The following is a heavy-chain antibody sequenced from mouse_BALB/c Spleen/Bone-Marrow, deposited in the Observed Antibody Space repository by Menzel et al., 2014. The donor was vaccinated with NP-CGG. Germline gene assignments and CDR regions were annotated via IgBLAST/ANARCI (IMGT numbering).Heavy chain of an antibody. CDR2: IHPNSGNT. CDR3: ARELGRGYYFDC. J-gene: IGHJ2*01. D-gene: IGHD4-1*01. Sequence: QVQLQQSGSVLVRPGASVKLSCKASGYTFTSSWMHWAKQRPGQGLEWIGEIHPNSGNTNYNEKFKGKATLTVDTSSSTAYVDLSSLTSEDSAVYYCARELGRGYYFDCWGQGTTLTVSS. V-gene: IGHV1S130*01. CDR1: GYTFTSSW.